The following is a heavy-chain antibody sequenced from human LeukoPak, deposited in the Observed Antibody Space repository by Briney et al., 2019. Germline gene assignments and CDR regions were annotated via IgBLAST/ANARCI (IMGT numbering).Heavy chain of an antibody. CDR2: INHSGST. D-gene: IGHD1-26*01. J-gene: IGHJ6*03. CDR1: GGSFSGYY. V-gene: IGHV4-34*01. CDR3: ARLKRQNRGSYIYYYYMDV. Sequence: SETLSLTCAVYGGSFSGYYWSWIRQPPGKGLEWIGEINHSGSTNYNTSLKSRVTISVDTSKHQFSLKLSSVTAADTAVYYCARLKRQNRGSYIYYYYMDVWGKGTTVTVSS.